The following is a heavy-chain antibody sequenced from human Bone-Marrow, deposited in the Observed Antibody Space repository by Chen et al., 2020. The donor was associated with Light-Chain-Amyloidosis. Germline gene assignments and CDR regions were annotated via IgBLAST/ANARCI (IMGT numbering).Heavy chain of an antibody. Sequence: QVKLQESGPGLVKPSQTLSLTCTVSGGSISSGGYYWTWLRQHPGKGLEWIGYSYYSGSTYYNPSLKSRVTISVDTSKNQFSLKLSSVTAADTAVYYCERDVAGYCSSTSCYPGWFDPWGQGTLVTVSS. J-gene: IGHJ5*02. V-gene: IGHV4-31*03. CDR3: ERDVAGYCSSTSCYPGWFDP. CDR2: SYYSGST. CDR1: GGSISSGGYY. D-gene: IGHD2-2*01.